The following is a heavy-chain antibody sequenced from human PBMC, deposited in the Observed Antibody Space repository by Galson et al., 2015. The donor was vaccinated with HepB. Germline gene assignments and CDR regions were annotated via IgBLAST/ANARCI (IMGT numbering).Heavy chain of an antibody. V-gene: IGHV1-69*13. Sequence: SVKVSCKASGGTFSSYAISWVRQAPGQGLEWMGGIIPIFGTANYAQKFQGRVTITADESTSTAYMELSSLRSEDTAVYYCARYEVCSSTSCPGSTVFPHYYYMDVWGKGTTVTVSS. CDR1: GGTFSSYA. CDR3: ARYEVCSSTSCPGSTVFPHYYYMDV. D-gene: IGHD2-2*01. CDR2: IIPIFGTA. J-gene: IGHJ6*03.